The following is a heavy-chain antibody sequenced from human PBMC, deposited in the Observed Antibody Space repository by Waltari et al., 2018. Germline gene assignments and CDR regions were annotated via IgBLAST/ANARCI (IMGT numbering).Heavy chain of an antibody. D-gene: IGHD1-1*01. CDR1: GYDFSTYW. CDR3: ARTSTRDFYYMDV. Sequence: EVQLVQSGAEVTKPGESLRISCEGSGYDFSTYWITWVRHMPGKGLEWMGRIDPSDSYTNYSPSFRGHVTISVDRSISTAYIQWSGLRASDTAIYYCARTSTRDFYYMDVWGKGTTVTVSS. V-gene: IGHV5-10-1*01. CDR2: IDPSDSYT. J-gene: IGHJ6*03.